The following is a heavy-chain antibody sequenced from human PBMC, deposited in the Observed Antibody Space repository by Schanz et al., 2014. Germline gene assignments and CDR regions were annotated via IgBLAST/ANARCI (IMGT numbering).Heavy chain of an antibody. CDR2: IGGSGDST. CDR1: GFTFSNHA. CDR3: ARLDSSSWYPRY. J-gene: IGHJ4*02. Sequence: EAQLLESGGGLVQPGGSLRLSCAASGFTFSNHALSWVRQAPGKGLEWVSGIGGSGDSTHYADSVKGRFIISRDNSKNTLFLQMSSLRAEDTAVYYCARLDSSSWYPRYWGQGTLVTVSS. V-gene: IGHV3-23*01. D-gene: IGHD6-13*01.